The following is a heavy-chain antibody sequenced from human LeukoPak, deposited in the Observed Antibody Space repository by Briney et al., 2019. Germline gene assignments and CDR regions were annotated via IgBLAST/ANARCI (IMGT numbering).Heavy chain of an antibody. D-gene: IGHD3-9*01. CDR3: ARAKTVLRYFDWLYPDY. CDR1: GGTFCSYA. J-gene: IGHJ4*02. CDR2: IIPIFGTA. Sequence: ASVKVSCKASGGTFCSYAISWVRQAPGQGLEWMGGIIPIFGTANYAQKFQGRVTITADESTSTAYMELSSLRSEDTAVYYCARAKTVLRYFDWLYPDYWGQGTLVTVSS. V-gene: IGHV1-69*13.